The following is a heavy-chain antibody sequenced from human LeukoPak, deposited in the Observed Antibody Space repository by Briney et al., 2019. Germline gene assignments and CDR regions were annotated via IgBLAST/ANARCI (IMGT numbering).Heavy chain of an antibody. CDR1: RFTFGDYS. CDR3: ARDGVDIVVVPAATYIDY. CDR2: VGISSGNT. V-gene: IGHV3-48*01. D-gene: IGHD2-2*01. Sequence: PGGSLRLSCGASRFTFGDYSMNWVRQAPGKGLEWISYVGISSGNTKYAASVKGRFTISRDNSKNTLYLQMNSLRAEDTAVYYCARDGVDIVVVPAATYIDYWGQGTLVTVSS. J-gene: IGHJ4*02.